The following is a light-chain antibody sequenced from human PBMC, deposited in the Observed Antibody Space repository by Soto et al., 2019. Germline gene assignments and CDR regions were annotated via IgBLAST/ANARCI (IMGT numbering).Light chain of an antibody. V-gene: IGKV3-20*01. Sequence: EIVMTQSPATLSVSPGERATLSCRASQSVSSNLAWYQQKLGQAPRLLIYGASSRAPGIPDRFSGSGSGTDFTLSISRLEPEDFAVYYCQQYSSSPLLTFGGGTKVEIK. CDR3: QQYSSSPLLT. CDR1: QSVSSN. J-gene: IGKJ4*01. CDR2: GAS.